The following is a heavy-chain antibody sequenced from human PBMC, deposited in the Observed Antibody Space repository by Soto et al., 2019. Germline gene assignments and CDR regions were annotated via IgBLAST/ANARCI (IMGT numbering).Heavy chain of an antibody. CDR3: VRQYMVAARNSPYYLDL. Sequence: GESLKISCKGSGYSFINYWINWVRQMPDKGLEWMGRIDPRDSYTNYSPSFQGHVTISIDKSINTAYLQWSSLKASDTAIYYCVRQYMVAARNSPYYLDLWGQVILVTVSS. CDR2: IDPRDSYT. J-gene: IGHJ4*02. D-gene: IGHD2-15*01. V-gene: IGHV5-10-1*01. CDR1: GYSFINYW.